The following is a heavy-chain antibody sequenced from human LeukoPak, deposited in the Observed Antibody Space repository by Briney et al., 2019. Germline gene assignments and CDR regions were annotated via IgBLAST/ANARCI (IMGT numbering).Heavy chain of an antibody. CDR1: GFTFSSYA. CDR3: ARFRVRQLERRFGMDV. Sequence: QTGGSLRLSCAASGFTFSSYAMSWVRQAPGKGLEWVSAISGSGGSTYYADSVKGRFTISRDNSKNTLYLQMNSLRAEDTAVYYCARFRVRQLERRFGMDVWGQGTTVTVSS. CDR2: ISGSGGST. V-gene: IGHV3-23*01. D-gene: IGHD1-1*01. J-gene: IGHJ6*02.